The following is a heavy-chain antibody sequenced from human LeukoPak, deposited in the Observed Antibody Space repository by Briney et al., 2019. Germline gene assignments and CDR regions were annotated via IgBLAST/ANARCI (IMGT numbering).Heavy chain of an antibody. CDR1: GFTFSNAW. CDR3: TTEIMGDSTLNWFDP. D-gene: IGHD2-2*01. Sequence: GGSLRLSCAASGFTFSNAWMSWVRQAPGKGLEWVGRIKSKTDGGTTDYAAPVKGRFTISRDDSKNTLYLQMNSLKTEDTAVYYCTTEIMGDSTLNWFDPWGQGTLVTVSS. CDR2: IKSKTDGGTT. V-gene: IGHV3-15*01. J-gene: IGHJ5*02.